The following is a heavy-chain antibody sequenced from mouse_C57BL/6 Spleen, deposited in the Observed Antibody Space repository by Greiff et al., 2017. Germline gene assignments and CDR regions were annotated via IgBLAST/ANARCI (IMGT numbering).Heavy chain of an antibody. Sequence: EVKVEESGPGMVKPSQSLSLTCTVTGYSITSGYDWHWIRHFPGNKLEWMGYISYSGSTNYNPSLKSRISITHDTSKNHFFLKLNSVTTEDTATYYCARGGGSSYEFAYWGQGTLVTVSA. D-gene: IGHD1-1*01. V-gene: IGHV3-1*01. J-gene: IGHJ3*01. CDR2: ISYSGST. CDR1: GYSITSGYD. CDR3: ARGGGSSYEFAY.